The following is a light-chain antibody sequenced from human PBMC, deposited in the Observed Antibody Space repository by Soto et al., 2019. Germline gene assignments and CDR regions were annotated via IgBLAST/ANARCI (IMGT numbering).Light chain of an antibody. CDR3: QTGGSGIVV. Sequence: QLVLTQSPSASASLGASVKLTCTLSSGHSNYAIAWHQQQSEKGPRYLMKLNSDGSHSKGDGIPDRFSGSSSGAERSLTISSLQSEDEADYYCQTGGSGIVVFGGGTKLTVL. CDR1: SGHSNYA. J-gene: IGLJ2*01. CDR2: LNSDGSH. V-gene: IGLV4-69*01.